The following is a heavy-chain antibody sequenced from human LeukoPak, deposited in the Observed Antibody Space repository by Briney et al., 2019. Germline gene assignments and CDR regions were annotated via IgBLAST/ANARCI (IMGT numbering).Heavy chain of an antibody. CDR3: AKTDSGPSDY. V-gene: IGHV3-23*01. CDR1: GFTFSRYT. Sequence: GGSLRLSCAASGFTFSRYTMNCVRQAPGNGLEWVSAIIVSIVNTYYANSVKGRFPISRDNSKNTLYLQMNSLRAEDTAVYSGAKTDSGPSDYWGQGTLVTVSS. CDR2: IIVSIVNT. J-gene: IGHJ4*02. D-gene: IGHD6-19*01.